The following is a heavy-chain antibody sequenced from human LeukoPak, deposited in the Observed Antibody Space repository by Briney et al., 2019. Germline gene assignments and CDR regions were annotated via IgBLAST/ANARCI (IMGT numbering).Heavy chain of an antibody. Sequence: SGTLSLTCAVSGDSFSNLKWWNWVRRPPGQGLEWIGEIYHSGSTNYNPSFKGRVTISVDKSMNQFSLKLSSVTAAGTAVYYCARGCPQCDYLDYWGPGTLVTVSS. CDR3: ARGCPQCDYLDY. V-gene: IGHV4-4*02. CDR2: IYHSGST. J-gene: IGHJ4*02. CDR1: GDSFSNLKW. D-gene: IGHD2-15*01.